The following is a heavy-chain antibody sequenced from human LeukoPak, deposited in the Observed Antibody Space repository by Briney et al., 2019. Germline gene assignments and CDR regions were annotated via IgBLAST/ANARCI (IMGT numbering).Heavy chain of an antibody. V-gene: IGHV1-18*01. D-gene: IGHD2-15*01. Sequence: ASVKVSCKASGYTFTSYSISWVRQAPGQGLEWMGWISAYNGNTNYAQKLQGRVTMTTDTSTSTAYMELRSLRSDDTAVYYCARDLGYCSGGSCYPIDYWGQGTLVTASS. CDR2: ISAYNGNT. CDR1: GYTFTSYS. J-gene: IGHJ4*02. CDR3: ARDLGYCSGGSCYPIDY.